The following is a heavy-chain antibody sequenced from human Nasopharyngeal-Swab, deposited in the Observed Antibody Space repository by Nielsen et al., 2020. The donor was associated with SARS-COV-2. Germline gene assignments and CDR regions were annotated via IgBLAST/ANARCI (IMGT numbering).Heavy chain of an antibody. CDR2: IETNGEKT. CDR3: VRGTTH. J-gene: IGHJ4*02. V-gene: IGHV3-64D*09. D-gene: IGHD4-11*01. Sequence: RQPPGKGPEYVSAIETNGEKTYYADSVKGRFIISRDDSKNTFSLQMSSLRIEDTAIYYCVRGTTHWGRGALVTVSS.